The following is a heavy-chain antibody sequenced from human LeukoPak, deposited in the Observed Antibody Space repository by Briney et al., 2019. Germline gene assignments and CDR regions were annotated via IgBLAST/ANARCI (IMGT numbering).Heavy chain of an antibody. CDR2: ISYDGSNK. CDR1: GFTFSSYA. CDR3: ARGLRFLEWLNRRSYYGMDV. D-gene: IGHD3-3*01. J-gene: IGHJ6*02. Sequence: GGSLRLSCAASGFTFSSYAMHWVRQAPGKGLEWVAVISYDGSNKYYADSVKGRFTISRDNSKNTLYLQMNSLRAEDTAVYYCARGLRFLEWLNRRSYYGMDVWGQGTTVTVSS. V-gene: IGHV3-30-3*01.